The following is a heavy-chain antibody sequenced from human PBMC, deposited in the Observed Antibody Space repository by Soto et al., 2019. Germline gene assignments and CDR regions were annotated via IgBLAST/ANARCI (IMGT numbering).Heavy chain of an antibody. CDR3: AHSTYIPGSYFFWFDP. D-gene: IGHD3-10*01. Sequence: QITLKESGPTLVKPTQTLTLTCTFSGFSLSTSGVGVGWIRQPPGKALEWLALIYWDDDKRYSPSLKSRLTITKDTSKNPVVLTMTNMDPVDTATYYCAHSTYIPGSYFFWFDPWGQGTLVTVSS. CDR1: GFSLSTSGVG. V-gene: IGHV2-5*02. CDR2: IYWDDDK. J-gene: IGHJ5*02.